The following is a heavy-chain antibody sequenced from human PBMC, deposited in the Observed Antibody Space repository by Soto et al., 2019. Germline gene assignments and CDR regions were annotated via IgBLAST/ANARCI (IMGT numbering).Heavy chain of an antibody. CDR3: ARDRQAYIWGSYRYDY. V-gene: IGHV3-9*01. CDR1: GFRFDDYA. J-gene: IGHJ4*02. D-gene: IGHD3-16*02. Sequence: TGGSLRLSCVASGFRFDDYAMHWVRQGPGKGLEWVSGISWNSGNTGNADSVKGRFAISRDNAKNSLYLQMNSLRAEDTAVYYCARDRQAYIWGSYRYDYWGQGTLVTVSS. CDR2: ISWNSGNT.